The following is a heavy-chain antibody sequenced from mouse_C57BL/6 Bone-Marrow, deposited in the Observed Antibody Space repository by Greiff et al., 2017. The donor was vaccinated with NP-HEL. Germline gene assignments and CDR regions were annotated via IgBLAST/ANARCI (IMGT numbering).Heavy chain of an antibody. CDR2: IYPGEGDT. Sequence: VKLVESGAELVKPGASVKISCKASGYAFSSYWMNWVKQRPGKGLEWIGQIYPGEGDTNYNGKFKGKATLTADKSSSTAYMQLSSLTSEDSAVYFCARWGDGTFMDYWGQGTSVTVSS. CDR1: GYAFSSYW. CDR3: ARWGDGTFMDY. J-gene: IGHJ4*01. V-gene: IGHV1-80*01. D-gene: IGHD2-3*01.